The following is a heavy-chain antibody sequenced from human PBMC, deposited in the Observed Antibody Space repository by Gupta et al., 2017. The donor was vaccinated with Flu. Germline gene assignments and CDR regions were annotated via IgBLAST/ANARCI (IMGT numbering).Heavy chain of an antibody. D-gene: IGHD6-13*01. Sequence: QVQLQESGPGLVKPSQTLSLTCTVSGGSISSGGYYWSWIRQHPGKGLEWIGYIYYSGSTYYNPSLKSRVTISVDTSKNQFSLKLSSVTAADTAVYYCARYSGSSFQNENWFDPWGQGTLVTVSS. CDR2: IYYSGST. CDR3: ARYSGSSFQNENWFDP. V-gene: IGHV4-31*03. CDR1: GGSISSGGYY. J-gene: IGHJ5*02.